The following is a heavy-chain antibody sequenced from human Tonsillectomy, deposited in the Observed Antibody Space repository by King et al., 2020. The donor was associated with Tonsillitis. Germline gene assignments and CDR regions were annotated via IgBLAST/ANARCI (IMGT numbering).Heavy chain of an antibody. CDR1: GFTFSIYG. J-gene: IGHJ4*02. Sequence: VQLVESGGGVVQPGRSLRLSCAASGFTFSIYGIHWVRQAPGKGLEWVAVISYDGSTKKYADSVKGRFTISRDNSKNTLYLQMNILRAEDTAVYYCAKEGSDSSWYDKWGQGTLVTVSS. CDR3: AKEGSDSSWYDK. V-gene: IGHV3-30*18. D-gene: IGHD6-13*01. CDR2: ISYDGSTK.